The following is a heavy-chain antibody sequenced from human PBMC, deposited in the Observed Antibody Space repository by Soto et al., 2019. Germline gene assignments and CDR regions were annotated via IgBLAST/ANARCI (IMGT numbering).Heavy chain of an antibody. CDR2: IYYSGST. CDR1: GGSISSSIYY. CDR3: ARLSERDV. J-gene: IGHJ6*02. V-gene: IGHV4-39*01. D-gene: IGHD3-16*02. Sequence: LETLSLTCTVSGGSISSSIYYWGWIRQPPGKGLEWIGSIYYSGSTYYNPSLKSRVTISVDTSKNQFSLKLSSVTAADTAVYYCARLSERDVWGQGTTVNVS.